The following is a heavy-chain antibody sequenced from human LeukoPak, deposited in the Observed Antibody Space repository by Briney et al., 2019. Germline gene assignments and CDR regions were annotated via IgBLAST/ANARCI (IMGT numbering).Heavy chain of an antibody. CDR2: IKQGGSEK. Sequence: GGSLRLSCAASGFTFSSYWMSWVRQAPGKGLEWVANIKQGGSEKYYVDSVKGRFTISRDNAKNSLYLQMNSLRAEDTAVYYCARDSQRITIFGVVISLDAFDIWGQGTMVTVSS. CDR1: GFTFSSYW. V-gene: IGHV3-7*03. J-gene: IGHJ3*02. CDR3: ARDSQRITIFGVVISLDAFDI. D-gene: IGHD3-3*01.